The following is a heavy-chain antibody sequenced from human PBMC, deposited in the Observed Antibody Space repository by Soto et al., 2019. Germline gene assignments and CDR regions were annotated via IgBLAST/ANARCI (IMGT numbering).Heavy chain of an antibody. D-gene: IGHD2-2*01. CDR1: GYTFSSYG. V-gene: IGHV1-18*01. CDR2: ISLYSDGT. Sequence: QVQLVQSVGEVKRPGASVKVYCKPSGYTFSSYGITWVRQAPGQPLDWLGWISLYSDGTNYAQKFQGRVSMTTDTSTSTAYMELRSLRSDDKAVYYCARVVPGADSWFGPWGQGTLVTVSS. CDR3: ARVVPGADSWFGP. J-gene: IGHJ5*02.